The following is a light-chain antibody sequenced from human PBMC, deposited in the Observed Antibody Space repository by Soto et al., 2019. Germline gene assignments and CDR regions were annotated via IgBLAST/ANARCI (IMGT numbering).Light chain of an antibody. CDR1: QSVTIGY. V-gene: IGKV3-20*01. CDR3: QQYGTSPWT. Sequence: VLTQSPGTLSLSPGDSATLSCRDSQSVTIGYLAWFQQKPGQAPRLLIYGERTRATGVPDRLSASGSGTDLYLTISRLEPEDFAVYYCQQYGTSPWTCGQGTKVDIK. CDR2: GER. J-gene: IGKJ1*01.